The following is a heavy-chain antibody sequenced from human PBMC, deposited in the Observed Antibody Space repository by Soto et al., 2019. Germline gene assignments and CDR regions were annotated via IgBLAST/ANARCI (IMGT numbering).Heavy chain of an antibody. D-gene: IGHD3-10*01. Sequence: PGGSLRLSCAASGFTFSSYWMHWVRQAPGKGLVWVSRINSDGSSTSYADSVKGRFTISRDNAKNTLYLQMNSLRAEDTAVYYCARAFGELLPYSYYYGMDVWGQGTTVTVSS. CDR1: GFTFSSYW. J-gene: IGHJ6*02. V-gene: IGHV3-74*01. CDR3: ARAFGELLPYSYYYGMDV. CDR2: INSDGSST.